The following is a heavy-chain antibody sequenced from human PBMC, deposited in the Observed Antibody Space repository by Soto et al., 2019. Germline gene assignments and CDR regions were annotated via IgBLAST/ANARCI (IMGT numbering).Heavy chain of an antibody. V-gene: IGHV5-51*01. CDR2: IYPGDYET. CDR3: ARSPRSSPYFDY. D-gene: IGHD6-13*01. J-gene: IGHJ4*02. CDR1: GYTFSNLW. Sequence: PGESLKISCQCSGYTFSNLWIAWVRQLPGKGLEWMGIIYPGDYETRYSPSFHGKVTISADRSIGTAYLQWSSLEASDSAFYFCARSPRSSPYFDYWGKGALFTVSS.